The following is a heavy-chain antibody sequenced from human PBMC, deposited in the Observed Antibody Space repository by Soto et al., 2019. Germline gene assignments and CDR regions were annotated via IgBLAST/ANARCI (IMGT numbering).Heavy chain of an antibody. CDR2: IDGRGGIT. CDR3: VKNSGWFNT. Sequence: QLLQSGGGLVQPGGSLTLSCAASGFTFGTTDMSWVRQAPGEGLEWVSTIDGRGGITYYADSVKGRFTISRDNSRNTVYLQMNSLRGDDTARYYCVKNSGWFNTWGQGALVTVSS. D-gene: IGHD3-10*01. J-gene: IGHJ5*02. CDR1: GFTFGTTD. V-gene: IGHV3-23*01.